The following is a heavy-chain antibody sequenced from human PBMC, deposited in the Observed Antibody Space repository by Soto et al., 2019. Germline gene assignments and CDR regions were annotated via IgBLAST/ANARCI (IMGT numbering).Heavy chain of an antibody. Sequence: QVQLQESGPGLVKPSQTLSLTCTVSGGSISNGYYYWSWVRQNPGKGLEWSGHIYHSGRTYYNPSLKIRVTISVDTSKTQFSLNLSSVTAADTAVYYCARWVEVSLDYFDSWGQGTPVTVSS. V-gene: IGHV4-31*03. D-gene: IGHD2-15*01. CDR1: GGSISNGYYY. J-gene: IGHJ4*02. CDR2: IYHSGRT. CDR3: ARWVEVSLDYFDS.